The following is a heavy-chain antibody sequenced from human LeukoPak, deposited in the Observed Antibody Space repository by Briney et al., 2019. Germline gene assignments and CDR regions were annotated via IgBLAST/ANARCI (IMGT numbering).Heavy chain of an antibody. D-gene: IGHD2-2*02. J-gene: IGHJ4*02. Sequence: SETLSLTCTVSGGSISSSSYYWGWIRQRPGKGLEWIGSIYYSGSTYCNPSLKSRVTISVDTSKSEFSLKLTSVTAADTAVYYCARHVRYCSTTSCYIPFDYWGQGTLVTVSS. V-gene: IGHV4-39*01. CDR3: ARHVRYCSTTSCYIPFDY. CDR2: IYYSGST. CDR1: GGSISSSSYY.